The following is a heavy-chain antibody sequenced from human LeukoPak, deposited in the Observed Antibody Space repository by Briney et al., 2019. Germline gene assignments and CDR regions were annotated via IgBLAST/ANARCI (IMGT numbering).Heavy chain of an antibody. J-gene: IGHJ6*03. V-gene: IGHV1-2*02. CDR3: ALQYYDILTGYAYYYMDV. CDR1: GYTFTGYY. D-gene: IGHD3-9*01. Sequence: ASVKVSCKASGYTFTGYYMHWVRQAPGQGLEWMGWINPNSGGTNYAQKFQGRVTMTRDTSISTAYMELSRLRSDDTAVYYCALQYYDILTGYAYYYMDVWGKGTTVTIFS. CDR2: INPNSGGT.